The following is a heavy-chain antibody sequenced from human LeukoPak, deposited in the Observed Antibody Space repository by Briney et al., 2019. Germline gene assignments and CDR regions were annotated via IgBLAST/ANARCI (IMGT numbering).Heavy chain of an antibody. V-gene: IGHV1-2*02. CDR2: INPNSGGT. D-gene: IGHD4-23*01. J-gene: IGHJ5*02. CDR3: ATSRWLHNWFDP. CDR1: GYSFTDYY. Sequence: ASVKVSCKASGYSFTDYYIHWVRQAPGQGLEWMGWINPNSGGTNYAQKFQGRVTMTRDTSISTDYLNLTRLRSDDTAVYYCATSRWLHNWFDPWGQGTLVTVSS.